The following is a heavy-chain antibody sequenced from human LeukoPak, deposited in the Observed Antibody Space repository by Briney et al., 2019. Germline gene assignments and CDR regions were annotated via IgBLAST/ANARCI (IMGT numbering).Heavy chain of an antibody. D-gene: IGHD3-16*02. V-gene: IGHV3-9*01. CDR3: TRDNLNDYVWGSYRPSLYYFDY. J-gene: IGHJ4*02. CDR1: GFTFDDYA. Sequence: GRSLRLSCAASGFTFDDYAMHWVRQPPGKGLEWVSGISWNSGSIGYADSVKGRFTISGDNAKNSLYLQMNSLKTEDTAVYYCTRDNLNDYVWGSYRPSLYYFDYWGQGTLVTVSS. CDR2: ISWNSGSI.